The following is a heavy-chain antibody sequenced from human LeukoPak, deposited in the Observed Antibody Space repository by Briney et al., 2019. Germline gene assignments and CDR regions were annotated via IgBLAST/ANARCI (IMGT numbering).Heavy chain of an antibody. CDR1: GGSISSGSYY. V-gene: IGHV4-61*02. CDR2: IYTSGST. Sequence: SETLSLTCTVSGGSISSGSYYWSWIRQPARKGLEWIGRIYTSGSTNYNPSLKSRVTMSVDTSKNQFSLKLSSVTAADTAVYYCAREGKSRVAAAGTSLYYYYYYMDVWGKGTTVTISS. D-gene: IGHD6-13*01. J-gene: IGHJ6*03. CDR3: AREGKSRVAAAGTSLYYYYYYMDV.